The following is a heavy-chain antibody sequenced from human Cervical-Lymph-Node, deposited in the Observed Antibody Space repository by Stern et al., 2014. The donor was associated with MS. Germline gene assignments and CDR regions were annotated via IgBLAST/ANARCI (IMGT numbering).Heavy chain of an antibody. CDR1: GASIKTIGYF. J-gene: IGHJ4*02. V-gene: IGHV4-31*03. CDR3: MRGDY. Sequence: QVQLQESGPGLVKPSQTLSLTCTVSGASIKTIGYFWRWVRQPPGKGLEWIGFISHSGVPFYNETLKSRVTLSQDTSANQFSLRLTSVTAADTALYFCMRGDYWGRGILVAVSS. CDR2: ISHSGVP.